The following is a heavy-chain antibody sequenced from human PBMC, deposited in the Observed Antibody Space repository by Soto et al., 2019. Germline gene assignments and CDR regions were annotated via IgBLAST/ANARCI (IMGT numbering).Heavy chain of an antibody. J-gene: IGHJ5*01. CDR2: IDPGDTYA. CDR3: ARIYCNTTTCDSWFDS. Sequence: XESLKSSYRGFEYTFTTFLLIWVRQMPGKGLEWMGSIDPGDTYATYSPAFQGHVTISADKATSTAYLQWSSLKASDTAMYFCARIYCNTTTCDSWFDSWGQGTLVTVSS. D-gene: IGHD2-2*01. CDR1: EYTFTTFL. V-gene: IGHV5-10-1*01.